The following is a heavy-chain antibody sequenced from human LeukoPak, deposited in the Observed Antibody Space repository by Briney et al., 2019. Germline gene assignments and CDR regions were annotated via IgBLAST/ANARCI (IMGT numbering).Heavy chain of an antibody. Sequence: SETLSLTCTVSGGSINTTSYYWGWIRQPPGKGLEWIGSIYYSGSTSYNPSLNSRVTISVDTSKKQFSLKLSPVAAADTAVYYCARHVRWLQLTLYFDIWGRGTLVTVSS. D-gene: IGHD5-24*01. V-gene: IGHV4-39*01. CDR3: ARHVRWLQLTLYFDI. J-gene: IGHJ2*01. CDR2: IYYSGST. CDR1: GGSINTTSYY.